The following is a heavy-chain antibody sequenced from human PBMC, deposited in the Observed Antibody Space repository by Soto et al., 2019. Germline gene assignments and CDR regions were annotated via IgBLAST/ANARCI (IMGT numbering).Heavy chain of an antibody. V-gene: IGHV1-69*12. CDR1: GGTFSSYA. J-gene: IGHJ6*02. D-gene: IGHD6-6*01. CDR2: IMPIFGTA. CDR3: ARDEMGSSSPYGMDV. Sequence: QVQLVQSGAEVKKPGSSVKASCKASGGTFSSYAISWVRQAPVQGLEWMGGIMPIFGTANYAQKFQGRVTITADESTSTAYMELSSLRSEDTAVYYCARDEMGSSSPYGMDVWGQGTTVTVSS.